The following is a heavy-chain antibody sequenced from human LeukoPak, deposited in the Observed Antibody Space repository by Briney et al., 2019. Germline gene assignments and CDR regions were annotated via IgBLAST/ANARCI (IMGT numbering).Heavy chain of an antibody. Sequence: ASVKVSCKASGYTLPSYGISWVRQAPGQELEWMGWISAYNGNTNYAQKLQGRVTMPTDTSTSTAYMEVRSLRSDDTAVYYCARLAGGVTHDYGGQGTLVTVSS. CDR1: GYTLPSYG. CDR3: ARLAGGVTHDY. D-gene: IGHD2-21*02. V-gene: IGHV1-18*01. CDR2: ISAYNGNT. J-gene: IGHJ4*02.